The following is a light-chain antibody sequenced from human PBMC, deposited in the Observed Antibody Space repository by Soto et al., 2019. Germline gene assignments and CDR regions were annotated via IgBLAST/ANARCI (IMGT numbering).Light chain of an antibody. Sequence: VLTQPPSVSGAPGQRVTISCTGSSSNIGAGYDVHWYQQLPGTAPKLLIHGNSNRPSGVPDRFSGSKSGTSASLAITGLQAEDEADYYCKSYDSSLSVNYVFGTGTKVTVL. CDR3: KSYDSSLSVNYV. CDR2: GNS. V-gene: IGLV1-40*01. J-gene: IGLJ1*01. CDR1: SSNIGAGYD.